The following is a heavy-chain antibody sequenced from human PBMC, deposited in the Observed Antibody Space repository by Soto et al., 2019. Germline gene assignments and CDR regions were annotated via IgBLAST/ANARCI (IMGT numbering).Heavy chain of an antibody. CDR2: ISYDGSNK. Sequence: QVQLVESGGGVVQPGRSLRLSCAASGFTFSSYAMHWVRQAPGKGLEWVAVISYDGSNKYYADSVKGRFTISRDNSKNTQYLQMNSPRAEDTAVYYCASSPPGTARPPSPLSLWGEIDYWGQGTLVTVSS. CDR1: GFTFSSYA. V-gene: IGHV3-30-3*01. J-gene: IGHJ4*02. D-gene: IGHD6-6*01. CDR3: ASSPPGTARPPSPLSLWGEIDY.